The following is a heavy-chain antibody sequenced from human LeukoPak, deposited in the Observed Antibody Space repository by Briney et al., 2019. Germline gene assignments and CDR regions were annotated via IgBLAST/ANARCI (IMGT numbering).Heavy chain of an antibody. CDR3: AKDYCSGGSCSFDY. J-gene: IGHJ4*02. CDR1: GFTFSSYG. D-gene: IGHD2-15*01. Sequence: GRSLRLSCAASGFTFSSYGMHWVHQAPGKGVECVAVISYDGSNIYSADSVKGRFTISRDNSKNTLYLQMNSLRAEDTAVYYCAKDYCSGGSCSFDYWGQGTMVTVSS. V-gene: IGHV3-30*18. CDR2: ISYDGSNI.